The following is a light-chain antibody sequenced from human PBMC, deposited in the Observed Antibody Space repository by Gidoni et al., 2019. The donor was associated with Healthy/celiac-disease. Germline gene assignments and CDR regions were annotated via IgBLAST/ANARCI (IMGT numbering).Light chain of an antibody. V-gene: IGKV1-33*01. Sequence: IQMTQSPSSLSASVADRVTITCQARQDISNYLNWYQQKPGKAPKLLIYDASNLETGVPSRFSGSGSGTDFTFTISSLQPEDIATYYCQQYDNLLFTFGPGTKVDIK. CDR1: QDISNY. J-gene: IGKJ3*01. CDR2: DAS. CDR3: QQYDNLLFT.